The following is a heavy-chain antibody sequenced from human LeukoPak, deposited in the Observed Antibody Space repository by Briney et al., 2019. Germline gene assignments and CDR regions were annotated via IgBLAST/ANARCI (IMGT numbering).Heavy chain of an antibody. D-gene: IGHD3-10*01. CDR1: GFTFSSYW. J-gene: IGHJ3*02. Sequence: GGSLRLSCAASGFTFSSYWMHWVRQAPGKGLVWVSRIDRDGSSTNYADSVKARFTISKDNAKNTVYLQMNSLRAEDTALYYCVRELRRNAFDIWGQGTIVTVSS. CDR2: IDRDGSST. V-gene: IGHV3-74*01. CDR3: VRELRRNAFDI.